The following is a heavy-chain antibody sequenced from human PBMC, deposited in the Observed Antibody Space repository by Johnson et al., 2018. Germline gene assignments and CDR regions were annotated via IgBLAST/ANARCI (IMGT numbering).Heavy chain of an antibody. CDR3: TRCHTMVAY. J-gene: IGHJ4*02. Sequence: VQLVQSGGGLVQPGRSLRLSCTASGFTSGDYAMSWFRQAPGKGLEWLCFIRSKAYGGTTEYAASVKGRFTISRDDSKSIAYLKMNSLKTEDTAVYYCTRCHTMVAYWGQGTLVTVSS. V-gene: IGHV3-49*03. CDR2: IRSKAYGGTT. CDR1: GFTSGDYA. D-gene: IGHD2-15*01.